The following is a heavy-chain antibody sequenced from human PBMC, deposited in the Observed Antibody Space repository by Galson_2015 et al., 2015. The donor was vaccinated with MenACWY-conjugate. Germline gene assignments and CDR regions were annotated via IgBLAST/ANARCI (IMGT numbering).Heavy chain of an antibody. V-gene: IGHV3-74*01. CDR1: GFTFNNYW. CDR3: ARYNNWSFDS. J-gene: IGHJ4*02. Sequence: SLRLCGAASGFTFNNYWRHWVRQPPGKGLEWISYIKADGSFSNYADSVKGRFTISTDNAKNMVYLQMDGLGDEDTAVYFCARYNNWSFDSWGQGTLVTVSS. CDR2: IKADGSFS. D-gene: IGHD1-1*01.